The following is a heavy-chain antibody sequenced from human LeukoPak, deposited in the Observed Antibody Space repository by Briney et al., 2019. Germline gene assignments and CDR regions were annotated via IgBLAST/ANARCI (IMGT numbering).Heavy chain of an antibody. J-gene: IGHJ4*02. V-gene: IGHV4-59*01. CDR2: IYYSGST. Sequence: ETLSLTCTVSGGSIRSYYWSWIRQPPGTGLEWIGYIYYSGSTYYNPSLKSRVTISVDTSKNQFSLKLSSVTAADTAVYYCAGRQEYYGSGSEFDYWGQGTLVTVSS. CDR3: AGRQEYYGSGSEFDY. D-gene: IGHD3-10*01. CDR1: GGSIRSYY.